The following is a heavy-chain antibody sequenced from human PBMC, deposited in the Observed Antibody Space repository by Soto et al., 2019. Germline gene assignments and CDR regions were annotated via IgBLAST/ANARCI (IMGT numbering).Heavy chain of an antibody. J-gene: IGHJ6*02. CDR3: ARGRWRIVVVPAAIRFDYYYYGMDV. CDR2: INHSGST. CDR1: GGSFSGYY. Sequence: PSETLSLTCAVYGGSFSGYYWSWIRQPPGKGLEWIGEINHSGSTNYNPSLKSRVTISVDTSKNQFSLKLSSVTAADTAVYYCARGRWRIVVVPAAIRFDYYYYGMDVWCQGTTVT. D-gene: IGHD2-2*02. V-gene: IGHV4-34*01.